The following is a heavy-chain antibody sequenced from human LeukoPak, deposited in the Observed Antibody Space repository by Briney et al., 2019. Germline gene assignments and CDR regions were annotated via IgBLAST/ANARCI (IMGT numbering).Heavy chain of an antibody. Sequence: TGGSLRLSCIASGFTFGDYAMSWVRQAPGKGLEWVGFIRNKAYGGTTEYAASVKGRFTISRDDSKNIAFLQMNSLRAEDTAVYYCARVSYDSSGYYDEGAFDIWGQGTMVTVSS. J-gene: IGHJ3*02. D-gene: IGHD3-22*01. CDR1: GFTFGDYA. V-gene: IGHV3-49*04. CDR2: IRNKAYGGTT. CDR3: ARVSYDSSGYYDEGAFDI.